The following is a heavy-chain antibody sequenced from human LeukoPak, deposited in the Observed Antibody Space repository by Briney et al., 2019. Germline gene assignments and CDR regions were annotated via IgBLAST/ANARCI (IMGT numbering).Heavy chain of an antibody. CDR2: IYYSGST. V-gene: IGHV4-39*02. Sequence: PSETLSLNCTVSGSSINSSSYYWDWILQPPGKGLEWIGNIYYSGSTYYNPSLKSRVTISVDTSKNQFSLNLSSVTAADTAVYYCARDFYYYGMDVWGQGTTVTVSS. J-gene: IGHJ6*02. CDR3: ARDFYYYGMDV. CDR1: GSSINSSSYY.